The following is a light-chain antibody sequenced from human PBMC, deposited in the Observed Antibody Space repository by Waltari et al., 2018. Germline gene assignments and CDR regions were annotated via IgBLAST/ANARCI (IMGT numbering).Light chain of an antibody. J-gene: IGLJ3*02. CDR3: AAWDDSLNGPV. CDR2: RNN. Sequence: QSVLTQPPSASGTPGQRVTISCSGSSSNIGSNPVNWYQQLPGTAPKLLIYRNNQRPSGVPDRFSGSMSGTSASLAISGLQSEDEADYYCAAWDDSLNGPVFGGGTKLTVL. CDR1: SSNIGSNP. V-gene: IGLV1-44*01.